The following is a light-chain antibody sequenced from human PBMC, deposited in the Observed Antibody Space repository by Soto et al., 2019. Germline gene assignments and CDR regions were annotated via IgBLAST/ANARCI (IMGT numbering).Light chain of an antibody. CDR3: QQYNSWLWT. Sequence: EIVLTQSPGTLSLSPGDRASLSCRASQSVNSNLAWYQQRPGQAPRLLIHGASTRATGIPARFSGSGSGTEFTLIISSLQSEDSAVYYCQQYNSWLWTFGQGTKVDI. CDR2: GAS. J-gene: IGKJ1*01. V-gene: IGKV3-15*01. CDR1: QSVNSN.